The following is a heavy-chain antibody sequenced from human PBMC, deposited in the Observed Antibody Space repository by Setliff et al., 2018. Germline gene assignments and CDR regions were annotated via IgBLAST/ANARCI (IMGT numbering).Heavy chain of an antibody. V-gene: IGHV4-61*09. D-gene: IGHD4-4*01. Sequence: PSETLSLTCTVSGGSVGSDFSYWTWIRQPAGKGLEWIGQIYTSWSTNYNPSLKSRVTISLDASKNQFSLRLTSVTAADTAIYYCARASVVHAVTIGYWGQGTLVTVSS. CDR2: IYTSWST. CDR1: GGSVGSDFSY. J-gene: IGHJ4*02. CDR3: ARASVVHAVTIGY.